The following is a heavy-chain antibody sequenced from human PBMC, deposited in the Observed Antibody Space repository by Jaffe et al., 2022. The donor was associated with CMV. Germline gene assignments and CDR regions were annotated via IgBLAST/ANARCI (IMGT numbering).Heavy chain of an antibody. Sequence: QLQLQESGPGLVKPSETLSLTCSVSGASISSNNYFWAWLRQPTGKGLEWIGNAYYNGDTYYNPSLKSRVTISVDTSKNQFSLKLTSVTPADTAIYFCARRHIIPATVDYFDYWGQGILVTVSS. J-gene: IGHJ4*02. CDR3: ARRHIIPATVDYFDY. D-gene: IGHD6-13*01. CDR1: GASISSNNYF. V-gene: IGHV4-39*01. CDR2: AYYNGDT.